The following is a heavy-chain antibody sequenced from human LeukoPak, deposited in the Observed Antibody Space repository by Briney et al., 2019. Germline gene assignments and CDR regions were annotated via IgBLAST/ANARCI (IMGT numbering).Heavy chain of an antibody. CDR3: ARARGYCSSTSCSLDFGY. Sequence: SETLSLTCTVSGGSISPYYWSWIRQPPGKGLECIGYIYYSGSTNYNPSLKSRVTISVDTSKDQFSLRLSSVTAADTAVYYCARARGYCSSTSCSLDFGYWGQGTLVTVSS. CDR1: GGSISPYY. D-gene: IGHD2-2*01. CDR2: IYYSGST. J-gene: IGHJ4*02. V-gene: IGHV4-59*01.